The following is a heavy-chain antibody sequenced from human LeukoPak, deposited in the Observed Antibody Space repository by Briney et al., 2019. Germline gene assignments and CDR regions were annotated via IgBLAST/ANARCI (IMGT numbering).Heavy chain of an antibody. CDR1: GFTFSSYA. CDR3: ARDGYSSSWYRPYYFDY. V-gene: IGHV3-30-3*01. CDR2: ISYDGSNK. D-gene: IGHD6-13*01. Sequence: GGSLRLSCAASGFTFSSYAMHWVRQAPGKGLEWVAVISYDGSNKYYADTVKGRFTISRDNSKNTLYLQMNSLRAEDTAVYYCARDGYSSSWYRPYYFDYWGQGTLVTVSS. J-gene: IGHJ4*02.